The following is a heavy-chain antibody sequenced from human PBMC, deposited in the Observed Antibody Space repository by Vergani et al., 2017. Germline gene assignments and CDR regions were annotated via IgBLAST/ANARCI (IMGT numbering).Heavy chain of an antibody. D-gene: IGHD6-19*01. V-gene: IGHV3-23*01. J-gene: IGHJ3*02. Sequence: EVQLLESGGDLVQPGGSLRLSCAASGFTFIMHAMSWVRQAPGKGLEWVSTLSASDRRTNYADSVKGRFTISRDNSKNTLFLHMNSMRTEDTAVYYCAKVGRSEVAGTFGAFDIWGQGTMVTVSS. CDR1: GFTFIMHA. CDR3: AKVGRSEVAGTFGAFDI. CDR2: LSASDRRT.